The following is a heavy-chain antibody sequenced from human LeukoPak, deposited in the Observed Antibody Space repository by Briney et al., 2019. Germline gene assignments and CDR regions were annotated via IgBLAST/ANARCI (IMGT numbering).Heavy chain of an antibody. V-gene: IGHV1-2*06. CDR1: GYTFTGDY. CDR2: INPNSGGT. Sequence: ASVKVSCKASGYTFTGDYMHWVRQAPGQGLERMGRINPNSGGTNYAQKFQGRVTMTRDTSISTAYMELSRLRSDDTAVYYCARVVRGSGSYQDYWGQGTLVTASS. D-gene: IGHD3-10*01. CDR3: ARVVRGSGSYQDY. J-gene: IGHJ4*02.